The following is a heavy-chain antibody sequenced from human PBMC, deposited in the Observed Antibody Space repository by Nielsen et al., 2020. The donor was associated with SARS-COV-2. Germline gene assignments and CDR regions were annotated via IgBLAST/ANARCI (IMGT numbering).Heavy chain of an antibody. V-gene: IGHV3-66*01. CDR2: IHSGGST. CDR3: ARGQTGYSRSPFDY. CDR1: GFTVSSFY. Sequence: GESLKISCVVSGFTVSSFYMSWVRQAPGKGPEWVSVIHSGGSTFYADSVKGRFTIYRDTVRKTLYLEMNSLTAEDTGVYYCARGQTGYSRSPFDYWGQGTLVTVSS. J-gene: IGHJ4*02. D-gene: IGHD6-13*01.